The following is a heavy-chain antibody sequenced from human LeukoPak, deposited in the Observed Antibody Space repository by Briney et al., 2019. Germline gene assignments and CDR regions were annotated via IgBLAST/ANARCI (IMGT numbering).Heavy chain of an antibody. CDR3: AKDFSVVPAAIAWFDP. J-gene: IGHJ5*02. CDR2: ISGSGGST. V-gene: IGHV3-23*01. Sequence: PGGSLRLSCAASGFTFSSYWMSWVRQAPGKGLEWVSAISGSGGSTYYADSVKGRFTISRDNSKNTLYLQMNSLRAEDTAVYYCAKDFSVVPAAIAWFDPWGQGTLVTVSS. D-gene: IGHD2-2*02. CDR1: GFTFSSYW.